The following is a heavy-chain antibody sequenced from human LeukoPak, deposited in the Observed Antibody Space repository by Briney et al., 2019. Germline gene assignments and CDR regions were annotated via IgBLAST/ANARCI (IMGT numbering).Heavy chain of an antibody. CDR3: ARDRSVVRGVIITFDY. CDR2: ISAYNANT. CDR1: GYTFTSYG. J-gene: IGHJ4*02. V-gene: IGHV1-18*01. Sequence: GASVKVSCKASGYTFTSYGISWVRQAPGQGLEWMGWISAYNANTNYAQKLQGRVTMTTDTSTSTAYMELRSLTSDDTAVYYCARDRSVVRGVIITFDYWGQGTLVTVSS. D-gene: IGHD3-10*01.